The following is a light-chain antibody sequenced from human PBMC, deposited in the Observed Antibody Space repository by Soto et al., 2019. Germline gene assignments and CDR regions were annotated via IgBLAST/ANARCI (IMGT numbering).Light chain of an antibody. J-gene: IGLJ1*01. V-gene: IGLV1-36*01. CDR3: PAWDDSLNGQV. CDR1: SSNIGNNA. CDR2: YDD. Sequence: QSVLTQPPSVSEAPRQRVTISCSGSSSNIGNNAVNWYQQLPGKAPKLLIYYDDLLPSGVSDRFSGSKSGTSASLAISGHQSEDEADYYCPAWDDSLNGQVFGTGTKLTVL.